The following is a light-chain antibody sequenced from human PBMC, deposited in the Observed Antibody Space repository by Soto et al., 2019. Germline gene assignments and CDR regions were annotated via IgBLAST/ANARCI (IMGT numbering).Light chain of an antibody. J-gene: IGKJ5*01. CDR3: QQSYSTPSIT. CDR2: KAS. V-gene: IGKV1-5*03. Sequence: IRVTNSAFTLSGTLRNRVTTTGRVSQTISSWLAWYQQKPGKAPKLLIYKASTLKSGVPSRFSGSGSGTEFTLTISSLQPDDVGTYYCQQSYSTPSITFGQGTRLEI. CDR1: QTISSW.